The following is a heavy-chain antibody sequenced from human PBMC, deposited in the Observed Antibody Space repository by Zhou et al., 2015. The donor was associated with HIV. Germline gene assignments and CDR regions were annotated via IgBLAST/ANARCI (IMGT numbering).Heavy chain of an antibody. V-gene: IGHV1-69*06. J-gene: IGHJ5*01. D-gene: IGHD6-13*01. Sequence: QVQLVQSGAEVKKPGSSVKVSCKASGGTFSTYAISWVRQAPGQGLEWMGGIVPILGTANYAQKFQGRVTITADRSTGTAYMDLRSLRSEDTAIYYCARGAVQGSSSWNWFDSWGQGSLVTVSS. CDR3: ARGAVQGSSSWNWFDS. CDR1: GGTFSTYA. CDR2: IVPILGTA.